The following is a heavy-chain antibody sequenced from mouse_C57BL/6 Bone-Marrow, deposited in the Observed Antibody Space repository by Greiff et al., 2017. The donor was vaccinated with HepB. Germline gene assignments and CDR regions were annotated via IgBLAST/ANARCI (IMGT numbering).Heavy chain of an antibody. V-gene: IGHV1-63*01. CDR2: IYPGGGYT. CDR3: ARSDYEAWFAY. Sequence: VKLVESGAELVRPGTSVKMSCKASGYTFTNYWIGWAKQRPGHGLEWIGDIYPGGGYTNYNEKFKGKATLTADKSSSTAYMQFSSLTSEDSAIYYCARSDYEAWFAYWGQGTLVTVSA. CDR1: GYTFTNYW. D-gene: IGHD2-4*01. J-gene: IGHJ3*01.